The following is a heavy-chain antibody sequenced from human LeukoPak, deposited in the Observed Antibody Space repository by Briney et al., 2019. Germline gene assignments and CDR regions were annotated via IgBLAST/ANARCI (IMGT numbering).Heavy chain of an antibody. J-gene: IGHJ6*03. CDR3: ARDSHYDIFTGTNIDF. Sequence: GGSLRLSCAASGFTFSSYCMSGVRQAPGKGLGWVANIKQDGTEKNYVDSVKGRFTISRDNAKNSLYLQMNSLSAEDTAVYYCARDSHYDIFTGTNIDFWGKGTTVTVSS. CDR1: GFTFSSYC. V-gene: IGHV3-7*01. CDR2: IKQDGTEK. D-gene: IGHD3-9*01.